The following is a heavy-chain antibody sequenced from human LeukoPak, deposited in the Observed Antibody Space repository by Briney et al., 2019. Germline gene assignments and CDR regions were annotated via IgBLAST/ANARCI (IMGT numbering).Heavy chain of an antibody. CDR1: GGSISSSSYY. Sequence: PSETLSLTCTVSGGSISSSSYYWGWIRQPPGKGLEWIGSIYYSGSTYYNPSLKSRVTISVDTSKNQFSLKLSSVTAADTAVYYCARDGSNDGSLEGDYWGQEPWSPSPQ. CDR2: IYYSGST. V-gene: IGHV4-39*07. J-gene: IGHJ4*01. D-gene: IGHD3-10*01. CDR3: ARDGSNDGSLEGDY.